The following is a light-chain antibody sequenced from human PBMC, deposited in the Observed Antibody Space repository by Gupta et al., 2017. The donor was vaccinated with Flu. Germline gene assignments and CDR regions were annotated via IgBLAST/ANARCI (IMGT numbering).Light chain of an antibody. Sequence: TSSDVGNYDYVSWYQQYPGKAPKLMIYGVTNRPAGVPNRFSGSKSGNTASLAISGLQAEDEATYYCCSYAGTFTFVFGGGTKVTVL. J-gene: IGLJ3*02. CDR1: SSDVGNYDY. CDR3: CSYAGTFTFV. CDR2: GVT. V-gene: IGLV2-11*03.